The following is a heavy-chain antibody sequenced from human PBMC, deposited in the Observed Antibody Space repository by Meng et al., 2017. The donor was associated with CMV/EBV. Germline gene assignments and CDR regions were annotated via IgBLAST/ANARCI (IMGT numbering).Heavy chain of an antibody. Sequence: QVQLKQWGAGLLKPSETLSLTCAVYGGSFSGYYWSWIRQPPGKGLEWIGEINHSGSTNYNPSLKSRVTISVDTSKNQFSLKLSSVTAADTAVYYCARCRARVVPDYWGQGTLVTVSS. CDR3: ARCRARVVPDY. CDR2: INHSGST. J-gene: IGHJ4*02. CDR1: GGSFSGYY. D-gene: IGHD4-23*01. V-gene: IGHV4-34*01.